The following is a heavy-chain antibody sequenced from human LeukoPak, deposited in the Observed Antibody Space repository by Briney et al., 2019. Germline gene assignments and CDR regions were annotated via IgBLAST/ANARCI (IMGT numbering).Heavy chain of an antibody. Sequence: ASVKVSCKASGYTFTSYGISWVRQAPGQGLEWMGWVSGYNGNTKYAQKFQGRVTMTTDTFTSTAYMELRSLRSDDTAVYFCGNYDSRGKFDYWGQGTLVTVSS. CDR1: GYTFTSYG. CDR2: VSGYNGNT. D-gene: IGHD3-22*01. J-gene: IGHJ4*02. V-gene: IGHV1-18*01. CDR3: GNYDSRGKFDY.